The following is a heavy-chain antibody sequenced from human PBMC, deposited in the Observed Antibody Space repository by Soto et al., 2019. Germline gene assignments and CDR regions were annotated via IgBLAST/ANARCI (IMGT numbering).Heavy chain of an antibody. CDR2: IKSKTDGGTT. V-gene: IGHV3-15*01. CDR1: GFTFSNAW. J-gene: IGHJ4*02. CDR3: TTDTVTGSYYNPFDY. Sequence: PGGSLRLSCAASGFTFSNAWMSWVRQAPGKGLEWVGRIKSKTDGGTTDYAAPVKGRFTISRDDSKNTLYLQMNSLKTEDTAVYYCTTDTVTGSYYNPFDYWGQGTLVTVSS. D-gene: IGHD3-10*01.